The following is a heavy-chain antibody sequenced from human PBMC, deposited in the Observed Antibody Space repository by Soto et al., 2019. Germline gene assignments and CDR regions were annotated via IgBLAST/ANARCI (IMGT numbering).Heavy chain of an antibody. Sequence: GASVKVSCKASGYTFTGYYMHWVRQAPGQGLEWMGWINPNSGGTNYAQKFQGWVTMTRDTSISTAYMELSRLRSDDTAVYYCARGNYNFWSGYYLDVWGQGTTVTVSS. CDR2: INPNSGGT. D-gene: IGHD3-3*01. CDR1: GYTFTGYY. J-gene: IGHJ6*02. CDR3: ARGNYNFWSGYYLDV. V-gene: IGHV1-2*04.